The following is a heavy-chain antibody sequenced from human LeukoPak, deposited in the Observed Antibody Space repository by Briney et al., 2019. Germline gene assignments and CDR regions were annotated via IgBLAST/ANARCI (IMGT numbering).Heavy chain of an antibody. J-gene: IGHJ6*03. D-gene: IGHD3-3*01. CDR2: MNPNSGNT. Sequence: ASVKVSCKASVYTFTSYDINWVRQATGQGLEWMGWMNPNSGNTGYAQKFQGRVTMTRSTSISTAYMELSSLGSEDTAVYYCARRDYDFWSGYYELEPGTPDYYYMDVWGKGTTVTVSS. V-gene: IGHV1-8*01. CDR1: VYTFTSYD. CDR3: ARRDYDFWSGYYELEPGTPDYYYMDV.